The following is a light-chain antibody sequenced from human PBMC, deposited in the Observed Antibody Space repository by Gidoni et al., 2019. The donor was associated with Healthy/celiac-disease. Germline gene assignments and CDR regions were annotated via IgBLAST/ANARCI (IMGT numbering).Light chain of an antibody. CDR1: KSVLYSSNNKSY. CDR2: WAS. J-gene: IGKJ4*01. CDR3: QQYYSTPFT. Sequence: DLVMNQAPNFLAWSRGERTTINCKASKSVLYSSNNKSYLAWYQQKPGQPPKLLIYWASTRESGVPDRFSGSGSGTDFTLTISSLQAEDVAVYYCQQYYSTPFTFGGGTKVDIK. V-gene: IGKV4-1*01.